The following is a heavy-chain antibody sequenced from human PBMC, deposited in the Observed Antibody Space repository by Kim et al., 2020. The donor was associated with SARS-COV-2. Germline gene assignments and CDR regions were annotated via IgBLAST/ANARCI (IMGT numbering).Heavy chain of an antibody. V-gene: IGHV4-39*01. D-gene: IGHD6-13*01. CDR3: ARQMGDIVAPIAAASTMLGY. Sequence: SETLSLTCTVSGGSISSSSYYWGWIRQPPGKGLEWIGSIYYSGSTYYNPSLKSRVTISVDTSKNQFSLKLSSVTAADTAVYYCARQMGDIVAPIAAASTMLGYWGQGTLVTVSS. CDR1: GGSISSSSYY. J-gene: IGHJ4*02. CDR2: IYYSGST.